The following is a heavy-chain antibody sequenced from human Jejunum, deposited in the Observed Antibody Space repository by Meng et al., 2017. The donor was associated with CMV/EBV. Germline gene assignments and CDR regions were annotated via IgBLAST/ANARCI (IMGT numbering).Heavy chain of an antibody. D-gene: IGHD3-10*01. J-gene: IGHJ3*02. V-gene: IGHV3-9*01. CDR1: NFDDYA. CDR2: ISWSSGRE. CDR3: ARDIYSKTYYRSNAFDI. Sequence: NFDDYAIHWVRQPPGKGLEWVSGISWSSGRECYAGSVRGRFTLSRDKAKNVLYLQMTSLRPDDTAFYYCARDIYSKTYYRSNAFDIWGQGTLVTVSS.